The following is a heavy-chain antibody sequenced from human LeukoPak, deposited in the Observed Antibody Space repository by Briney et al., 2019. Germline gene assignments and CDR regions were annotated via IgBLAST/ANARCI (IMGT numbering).Heavy chain of an antibody. J-gene: IGHJ6*03. Sequence: AGGSLRLSCAASGFTFSSYAMSWVRQAPGKGLEWVAVIWDGRSNEYYADSVKGRFTISRDNSKNTLYLQMNSLRAEDTAVYYCAKGAKPDYYYMDVWGKGTTVTVSS. CDR3: AKGAKPDYYYMDV. D-gene: IGHD3-16*01. V-gene: IGHV3-33*08. CDR1: GFTFSSYA. CDR2: IWDGRSNE.